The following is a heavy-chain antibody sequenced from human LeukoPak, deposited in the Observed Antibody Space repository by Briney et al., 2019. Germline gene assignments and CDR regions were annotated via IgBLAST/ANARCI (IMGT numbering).Heavy chain of an antibody. D-gene: IGHD5-24*01. J-gene: IGHJ3*01. CDR1: GXTFSVAA. V-gene: IGHV3-23*01. CDR2: IGASGEST. CDR3: AKDIQLST. Sequence: GGSLRLSCAASGXTFSVAAVTWVRQAPGKGLEWVSLIGASGESTYYADSVKGRFTISRDNSKNTLSLQMNSLRVEDTAMYFCAKDIQLSTWGLGTMVTVS.